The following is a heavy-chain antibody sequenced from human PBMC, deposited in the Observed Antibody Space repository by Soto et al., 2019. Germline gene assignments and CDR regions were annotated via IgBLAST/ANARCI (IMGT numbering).Heavy chain of an antibody. CDR3: TRIDSGRFDY. J-gene: IGHJ4*02. CDR2: ISGSGGST. V-gene: IGHV3-23*01. D-gene: IGHD3-10*01. Sequence: GESLKISCAASGFTFSSYAMSWVRQAPGKGLEWVSAISGSGGSTYYADSVKGRFTISRDNSKNTLYLQMNSLRAEDTAVYYCTRIDSGRFDYWGQGTLVTVSS. CDR1: GFTFSSYA.